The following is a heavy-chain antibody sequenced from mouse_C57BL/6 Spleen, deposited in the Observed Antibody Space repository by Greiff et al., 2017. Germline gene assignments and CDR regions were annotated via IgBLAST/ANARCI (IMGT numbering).Heavy chain of an antibody. V-gene: IGHV1-52*01. D-gene: IGHD2-3*01. CDR2: IDPSDSET. J-gene: IGHJ1*03. Sequence: QVQLKQPGAELVRPGSSVKLSCKASGYTFTSYWMHWVKQRPIQGLEWIGNIDPSDSETHYNQKFKDKATLTVDKSSSTAYMQLSSLTSEDSAVYYCARRWDYWYFDVWGTGTTVTVSS. CDR1: GYTFTSYW. CDR3: ARRWDYWYFDV.